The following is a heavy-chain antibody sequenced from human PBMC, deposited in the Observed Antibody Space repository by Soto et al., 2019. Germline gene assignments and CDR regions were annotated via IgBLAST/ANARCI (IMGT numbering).Heavy chain of an antibody. CDR2: IYGSGGGI. J-gene: IGHJ4*02. CDR1: GLPHSSFA. V-gene: IGHV3-23*01. CDR3: AKDAVYNDGLWLMDH. Sequence: GGSLRLSCTASGLPHSSFAMMRVRQAPGKGLECVSGIYGSGGGIQYADSVKGRFTISRDNSKNTVYLQMTDLRADDTAVYYCAKDAVYNDGLWLMDHWGQGTQVTVSS. D-gene: IGHD2-21*01.